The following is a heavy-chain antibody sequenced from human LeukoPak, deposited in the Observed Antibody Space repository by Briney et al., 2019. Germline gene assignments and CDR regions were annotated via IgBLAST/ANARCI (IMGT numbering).Heavy chain of an antibody. CDR2: IYYSGST. CDR3: ARGMTTGPDP. V-gene: IGHV4-59*08. J-gene: IGHJ5*02. D-gene: IGHD4-17*01. CDR1: GGSISSYS. Sequence: SETLSLTCTVSGGSISSYSWSWIRQPPGKGLEWIGYIYYSGSTSCNPSLKSRLTISVDTSKNQFSLKLSSVTAADTAVYYCARGMTTGPDPWGQGTLVTVSS.